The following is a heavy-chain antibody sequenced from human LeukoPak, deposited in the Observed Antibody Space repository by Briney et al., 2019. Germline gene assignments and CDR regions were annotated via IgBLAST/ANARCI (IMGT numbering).Heavy chain of an antibody. D-gene: IGHD1-26*01. CDR2: LSYTGRT. Sequence: SETLSLTCNVSGGSISSYYCSWLRQTPGKGLEWLGYLSYTGRTNYNPSLNSRLTISVDTSKKQFSLKLKSVTSADTAVYFCAGSPVHWDRFNHWGQGTLVTVSS. CDR3: AGSPVHWDRFNH. V-gene: IGHV4-59*01. CDR1: GGSISSYY. J-gene: IGHJ4*02.